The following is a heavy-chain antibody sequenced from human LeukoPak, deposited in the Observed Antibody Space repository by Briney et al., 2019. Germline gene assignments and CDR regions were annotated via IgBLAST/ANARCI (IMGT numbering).Heavy chain of an antibody. CDR1: GYTFTSYA. CDR3: ARDRAYYDILTGYSIYGMDV. D-gene: IGHD3-9*01. J-gene: IGHJ6*02. V-gene: IGHV1-3*01. CDR2: INAGNGNT. Sequence: ASVKVSCKASGYTFTSYAMHWVRQAPGQRLEWMGWINAGNGNTKYSQKFQGRVTITRDTSASTAYMELSSLRSDDTAVYYCARDRAYYDILTGYSIYGMDVWGQGTTVTVSS.